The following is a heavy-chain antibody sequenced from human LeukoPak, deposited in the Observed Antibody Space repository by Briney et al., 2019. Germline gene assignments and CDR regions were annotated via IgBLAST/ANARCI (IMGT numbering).Heavy chain of an antibody. CDR3: AKITMIVVAHY. D-gene: IGHD3-22*01. J-gene: IGHJ4*02. V-gene: IGHV3-53*01. CDR2: IYSGGST. CDR1: GFTVSSNY. Sequence: PGGSLRLSCAASGFTVSSNYMSWVRQAPGKGLEWVSVIYSGGSTYYADSVKGRFTISRDNSKNTLYLQMNSLRAEDTAVYYCAKITMIVVAHYWGQGTLVTVSS.